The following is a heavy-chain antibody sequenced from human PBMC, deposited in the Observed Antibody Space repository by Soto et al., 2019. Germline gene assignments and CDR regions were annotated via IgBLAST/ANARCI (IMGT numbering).Heavy chain of an antibody. D-gene: IGHD3-16*01. V-gene: IGHV3-30*18. CDR3: AKALGGSYYYYYGMDV. CDR1: GFTFSSYG. CDR2: ISYDGSNK. Sequence: QVQLVESGGGVVQPGRSLRLSCAASGFTFSSYGMHWVRQAPGKGLEWVEGISYDGSNKYYADSVKGRFTISRDNSKNTLYLQMNSLRAEDTAVYYCAKALGGSYYYYYGMDVWGQGTTVTVSS. J-gene: IGHJ6*02.